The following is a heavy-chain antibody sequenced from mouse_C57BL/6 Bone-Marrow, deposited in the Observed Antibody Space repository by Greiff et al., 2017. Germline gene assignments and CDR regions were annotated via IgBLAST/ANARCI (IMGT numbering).Heavy chain of an antibody. J-gene: IGHJ2*01. CDR2: INSDGGST. CDR3: ARRQLRPLY. CDR1: GFTFSSYA. Sequence: EVKLMESGGGLVKPGGSLKLSCAASGFTFSSYAMSWVRQTPEKRLEWVAAINSDGGSTYYPDTMESRFIISRDNTKKTLYLQMSSLRSEDTALYYCARRQLRPLYWGQGTTLTVSA. D-gene: IGHD3-2*02. V-gene: IGHV5-6-2*01.